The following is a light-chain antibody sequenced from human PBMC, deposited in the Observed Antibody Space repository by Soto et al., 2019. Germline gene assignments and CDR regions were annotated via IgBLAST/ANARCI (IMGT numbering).Light chain of an antibody. V-gene: IGLV4-69*01. CDR3: QTWDTGIVV. CDR1: SGHGNYV. J-gene: IGLJ2*01. CDR2: VKSDGSH. Sequence: QPVLTQSPSASASLGASVKLTCTLSSGHGNYVIAWHQQQPEKGPRYLMKVKSDGSHNKGDEIPDRFSGSSSGAERYLAISILQSEDEADYYCQTWDTGIVVFGGGTKLTVL.